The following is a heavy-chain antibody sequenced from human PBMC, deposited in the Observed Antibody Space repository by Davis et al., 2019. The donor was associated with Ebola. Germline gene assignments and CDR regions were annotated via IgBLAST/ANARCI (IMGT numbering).Heavy chain of an antibody. Sequence: GGSLRLSCAASGFTFSDYSMSWVRQAPGKGLEWVAVVYRGGPTHYADSVKGRFTISRDISKDSLFLQMNSLTAEDTAVYYCAREVGTMVRGVEYYFDYWGQGTLVTVSS. CDR2: VYRGGPT. D-gene: IGHD3-10*01. V-gene: IGHV3-66*01. CDR3: AREVGTMVRGVEYYFDY. CDR1: GFTFSDYS. J-gene: IGHJ4*02.